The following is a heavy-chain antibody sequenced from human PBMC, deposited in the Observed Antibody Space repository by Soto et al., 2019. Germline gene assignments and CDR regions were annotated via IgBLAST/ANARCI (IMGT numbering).Heavy chain of an antibody. D-gene: IGHD3-3*01. V-gene: IGHV3-72*01. CDR1: GFTFSDHY. Sequence: GGSLRLSCAASGFTFSDHYMDWVRRAPGKGLEWVGRIRNKANSYTTEYAASVKGRFTISRDDSKNSLYLQMNSLKTEDTAVYYCARVGDYDFWSGPDYWGQGTLVTVSS. CDR3: ARVGDYDFWSGPDY. CDR2: IRNKANSYTT. J-gene: IGHJ4*02.